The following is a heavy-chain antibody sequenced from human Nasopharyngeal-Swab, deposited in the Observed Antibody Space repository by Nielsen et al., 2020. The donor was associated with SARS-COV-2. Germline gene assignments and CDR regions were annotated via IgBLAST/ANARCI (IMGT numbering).Heavy chain of an antibody. CDR1: GYTFIRYY. Sequence: ASVKVSCKASGYTFIRYYMHWVRQAPGQGLEWMGIVNPSGGGTNYAQKFQGWVTMTRDTSISTAYMELSRLRSDDTAVYYCARDFGPYSSSWNAFDIWGQGTMVTVSS. V-gene: IGHV1-2*04. D-gene: IGHD6-13*01. CDR3: ARDFGPYSSSWNAFDI. J-gene: IGHJ3*02. CDR2: VNPSGGGT.